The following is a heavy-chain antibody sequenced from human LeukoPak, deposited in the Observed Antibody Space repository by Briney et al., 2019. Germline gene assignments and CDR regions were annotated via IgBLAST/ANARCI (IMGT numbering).Heavy chain of an antibody. CDR1: GGSISSSSYY. J-gene: IGHJ3*02. D-gene: IGHD3-22*01. Sequence: SETLSLTCTVSGGSISSSSYYWGWIRQPPGKGLEWIGSIYYSGSTYYNPSLKSRVTISVDTSKNQFSLKLSSVTAADTAVYYCASAYYYDSSGYWDAFDIWGQGTMVTVSS. CDR2: IYYSGST. CDR3: ASAYYYDSSGYWDAFDI. V-gene: IGHV4-39*07.